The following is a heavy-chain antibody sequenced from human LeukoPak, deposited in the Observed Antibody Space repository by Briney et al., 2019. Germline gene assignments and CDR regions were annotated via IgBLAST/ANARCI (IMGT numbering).Heavy chain of an antibody. V-gene: IGHV3-7*01. CDR2: IKQDGSEK. CDR1: GFTFSSYW. CDR3: ALYYDILTGYYSSPPLSY. J-gene: IGHJ4*02. D-gene: IGHD3-9*01. Sequence: GGSLRLSCAASGFTFSSYWMSWVRQAPGKGLEWVANIKQDGSEKYYVDSVKGRFTISRDNAKNSLYLQMNSLRAEDTAVYYCALYYDILTGYYSSPPLSYWGQGTLVTVSS.